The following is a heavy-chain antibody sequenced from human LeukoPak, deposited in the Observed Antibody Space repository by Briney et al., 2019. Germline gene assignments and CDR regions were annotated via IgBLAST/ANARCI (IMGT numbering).Heavy chain of an antibody. CDR3: ARGLYYDFWSGYPLGY. Sequence: ASVKVSCKASGYTFTGYYMHRVRQAPGQGLEWMGWINPNSGGTNYAQKFQGRVTMTRDTSISTAYMELSRLRSDDTAVYYCARGLYYDFWSGYPLGYWGQGTLVTVSS. CDR1: GYTFTGYY. V-gene: IGHV1-2*02. CDR2: INPNSGGT. J-gene: IGHJ4*02. D-gene: IGHD3-3*01.